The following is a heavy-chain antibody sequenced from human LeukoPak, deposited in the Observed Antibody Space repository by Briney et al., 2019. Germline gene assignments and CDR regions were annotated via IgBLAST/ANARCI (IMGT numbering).Heavy chain of an antibody. V-gene: IGHV3-74*01. CDR2: INSDGSST. D-gene: IGHD1-26*01. J-gene: IGHJ4*02. Sequence: PGGSLRLSCAASGFTFSSYWMHWVRQAPGKGLVWVSHINSDGSSTNYADSMKGRFTISRDNAKNTLYLHMNSLRAEDTAVYYCARVGRGREILPDYWGQGTLVTVSS. CDR3: ARVGRGREILPDY. CDR1: GFTFSSYW.